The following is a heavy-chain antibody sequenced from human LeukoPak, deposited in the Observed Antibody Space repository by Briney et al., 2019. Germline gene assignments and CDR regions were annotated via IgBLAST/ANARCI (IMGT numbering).Heavy chain of an antibody. Sequence: GGSLRLSCAASGFTFSSYAMSWVRQAPGKELECVSAISGSGGSTYYADSVKGRFTISRDNSKNTLYLQMHSLRTEDPAVYYCARHIAAAGTRWFDPWGQGTLVTVSS. CDR3: ARHIAAAGTRWFDP. CDR2: ISGSGGST. D-gene: IGHD6-13*01. CDR1: GFTFSSYA. V-gene: IGHV3-23*01. J-gene: IGHJ5*02.